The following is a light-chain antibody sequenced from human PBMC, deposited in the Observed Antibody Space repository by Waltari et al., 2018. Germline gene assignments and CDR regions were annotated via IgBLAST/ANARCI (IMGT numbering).Light chain of an antibody. V-gene: IGLV1-44*01. CDR3: AAWDDSLNGPT. J-gene: IGLJ3*02. CDR1: GSHTANNP. CDR2: NNN. Sequence: QSVLTQPPSASGTPGQRVTISCSGTGSHTANNPVNWFQQLPRTAPKLLIYNNNQRPSGVPDRFSGSKSGTSASLAISGLQSEDEADYYCAAWDDSLNGPTFGQGT.